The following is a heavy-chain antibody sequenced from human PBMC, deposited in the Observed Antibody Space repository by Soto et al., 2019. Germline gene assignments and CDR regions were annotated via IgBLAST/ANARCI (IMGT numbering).Heavy chain of an antibody. CDR2: INNDGSDT. Sequence: EVQLVESWGGLIQRGGSLRLTCAASGFSFSIYWMHWVRQAPGKGLVWVSRINNDGSDTNYADSVKGRFIISRDNARNTLHLEMDSLTLEDTAVYYCVRGPLDLAVVPAAMFHLGQGTLVTVSS. CDR3: VRGPLDLAVVPAAMFH. CDR1: GFSFSIYW. J-gene: IGHJ4*02. V-gene: IGHV3-74*01. D-gene: IGHD2-2*03.